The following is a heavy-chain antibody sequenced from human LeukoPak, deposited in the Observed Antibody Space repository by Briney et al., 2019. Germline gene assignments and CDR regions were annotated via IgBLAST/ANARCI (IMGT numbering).Heavy chain of an antibody. Sequence: ASVKVSCKASGGTFSSYAISWVRQAPGQGLEWMGRIIPILGIANYAQKFQGRVTITADNSTSTAYMELSSLRSEDTAVYYCASLGTSGSYYTSEFDPWGQGTLVTVSS. CDR3: ASLGTSGSYYTSEFDP. V-gene: IGHV1-69*04. D-gene: IGHD3-10*01. CDR1: GGTFSSYA. CDR2: IIPILGIA. J-gene: IGHJ5*02.